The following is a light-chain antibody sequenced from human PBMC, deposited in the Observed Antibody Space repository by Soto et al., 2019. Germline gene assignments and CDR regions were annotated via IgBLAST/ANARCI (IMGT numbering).Light chain of an antibody. CDR2: MVS. CDR3: MQGTHWPWT. Sequence: DVVMTQSPLSLPVTLGQPASISCRSSQGLVYSNGDVFLNWFHQRPGQSPRRLIYMVSKRDSGVPDRFSGSGSGTDFTLRISRVEAEDVGVYYCMQGTHWPWTFGEGTTVESK. V-gene: IGKV2-30*01. J-gene: IGKJ1*01. CDR1: QGLVYSNGDVF.